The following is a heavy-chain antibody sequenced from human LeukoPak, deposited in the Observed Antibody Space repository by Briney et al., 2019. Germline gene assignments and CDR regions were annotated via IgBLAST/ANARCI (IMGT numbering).Heavy chain of an antibody. D-gene: IGHD3-22*01. CDR3: ARSGGLLLRLDY. Sequence: GGSLRLSCVASGFTFSNYAMNWVRQAPGKGLEWVSSISSSSNYIYYADSVKGRFTISRDNAKNSLYLQMNSLRAEDTAVYYCARSGGLLLRLDYWGQGTLVTVSS. J-gene: IGHJ4*02. V-gene: IGHV3-21*04. CDR1: GFTFSNYA. CDR2: ISSSSNYI.